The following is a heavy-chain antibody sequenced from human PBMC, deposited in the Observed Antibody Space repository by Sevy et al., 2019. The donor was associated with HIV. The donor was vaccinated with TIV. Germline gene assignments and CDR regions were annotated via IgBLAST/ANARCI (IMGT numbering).Heavy chain of an antibody. J-gene: IGHJ3*02. V-gene: IGHV3-23*01. CDR2: LNGSGGRT. D-gene: IGHD1-26*01. Sequence: GSLRLSCAASGFTFSSFAMSWVRQTPGKGLEWVSGLNGSGGRTYYPDSVKGRFTISRDNSKNTLYLQMNSLIADDTAVYYCAKDTDSGSYLNDAFDIWGQGTMVTVSS. CDR3: AKDTDSGSYLNDAFDI. CDR1: GFTFSSFA.